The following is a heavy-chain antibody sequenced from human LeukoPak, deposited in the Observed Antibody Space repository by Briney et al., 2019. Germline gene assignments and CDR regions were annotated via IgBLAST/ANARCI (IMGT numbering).Heavy chain of an antibody. V-gene: IGHV4-34*01. Sequence: TASETLSLTCAVYGGSFSGYYWSWIRQPPGKGLEWIGEINHSGSTNYNPSLKSRVTISVDTSNNQFSLKLSSVTAADTAVYYCARGKWLRSSLDYWGQGTLVTVSS. CDR3: ARGKWLRSSLDY. CDR2: INHSGST. CDR1: GGSFSGYY. J-gene: IGHJ4*02. D-gene: IGHD5-12*01.